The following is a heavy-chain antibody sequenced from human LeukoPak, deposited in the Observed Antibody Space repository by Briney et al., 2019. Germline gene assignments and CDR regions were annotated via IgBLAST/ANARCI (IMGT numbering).Heavy chain of an antibody. V-gene: IGHV4-39*01. CDR2: IYYSGST. CDR1: GGSISSSSYY. D-gene: IGHD2-21*01. J-gene: IGHJ4*02. CDR3: AKPAPPHIVVVIANFDY. Sequence: SETLSLTCTVSGGSISSSSYYWGGIRHPPGKGLEWIGSIYYSGSTYYNPSLKSRVTISVDTSKNQFSLKLSSVTAADTAVYYCAKPAPPHIVVVIANFDYWGQGTLVTVSS.